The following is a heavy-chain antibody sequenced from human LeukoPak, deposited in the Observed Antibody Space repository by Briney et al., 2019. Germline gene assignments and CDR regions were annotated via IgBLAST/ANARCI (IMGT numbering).Heavy chain of an antibody. CDR1: GASVRSSTYH. CDR3: ARHGPSMVRGAIVGYFDS. J-gene: IGHJ4*02. V-gene: IGHV4-39*01. Sequence: SETLSLTCSVSGASVRSSTYHWGWIRLSPGKGPEWIGSIFYTGNTFYTPSLKSRVTLFVDTSKNQFSLKLRSVTAADTAVYSCARHGPSMVRGAIVGYFDSWGQGTLVTVSS. D-gene: IGHD3-10*01. CDR2: IFYTGNT.